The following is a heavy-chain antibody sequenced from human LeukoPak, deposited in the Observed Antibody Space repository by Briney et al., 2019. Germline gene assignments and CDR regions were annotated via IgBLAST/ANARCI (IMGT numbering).Heavy chain of an antibody. CDR3: PRVADMVRGVIHYYFDY. CDR2: ISSSSSYI. CDR1: GFTFSSYS. V-gene: IGHV3-21*01. Sequence: PGGSLRLSCAASGFTFSSYSMNWVRQAPGKGLEWVSSISSSSSYIYYADSVKGRFTISRDNAKNSLYLQMNSLRAEDTAVYYCPRVADMVRGVIHYYFDYWGQGTLVNVSS. J-gene: IGHJ4*02. D-gene: IGHD3-10*01.